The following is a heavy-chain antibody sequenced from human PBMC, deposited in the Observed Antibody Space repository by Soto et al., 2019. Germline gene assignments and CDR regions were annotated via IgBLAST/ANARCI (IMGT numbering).Heavy chain of an antibody. CDR3: ARENLLTHFDY. V-gene: IGHV4-30-4*01. Sequence: PSETLSLTCTVSGGSISSGDYYWSWIRQPPGKGLEWIGYIYYSGSTYYNPSLESRVTISVDTSKNQFSLKLSSVTAADTAVYYCARENLLTHFDYWGQGTLVTVSS. CDR1: GGSISSGDYY. CDR2: IYYSGST. J-gene: IGHJ4*02.